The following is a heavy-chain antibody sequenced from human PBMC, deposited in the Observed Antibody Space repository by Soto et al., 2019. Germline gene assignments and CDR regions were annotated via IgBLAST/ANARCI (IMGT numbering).Heavy chain of an antibody. Sequence: QVQLVQSGAEVKKPGSSVKVSCKASGGTFSSYTISWVRQAPGQGLEWMGRIIPILGIANYAQKFQGRVTITADKSTSTAYMELSSLRSEDTAVYYCAGHYYDSSGYYYVTNAFDIWGQGTMVTVSS. CDR1: GGTFSSYT. V-gene: IGHV1-69*02. CDR3: AGHYYDSSGYYYVTNAFDI. J-gene: IGHJ3*02. CDR2: IIPILGIA. D-gene: IGHD3-22*01.